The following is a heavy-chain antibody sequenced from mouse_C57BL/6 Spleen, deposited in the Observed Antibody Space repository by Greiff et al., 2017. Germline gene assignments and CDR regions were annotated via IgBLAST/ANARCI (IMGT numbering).Heavy chain of an antibody. J-gene: IGHJ1*03. V-gene: IGHV1-54*01. CDR1: GYAFTNYL. Sequence: VKLQQSGAELVRPGTSVKVSCKASGYAFTNYLIEWVKQRPGQGLEWIGVINPGSGGTNYNEKFKGKATLTADKSSSTAYMQLSSLTSEDSAVYFCARESAYWYFDVWGTGTTVTVSS. CDR2: INPGSGGT. CDR3: ARESAYWYFDV.